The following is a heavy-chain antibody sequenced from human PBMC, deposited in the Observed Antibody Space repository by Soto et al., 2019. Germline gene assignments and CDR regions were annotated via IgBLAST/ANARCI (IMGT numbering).Heavy chain of an antibody. D-gene: IGHD2-21*01. CDR2: IWYDGSNE. CDR3: AKDRGGGAVVPDY. CDR1: GFSFSSYG. J-gene: IGHJ4*02. Sequence: QVQLVESGGGVVQPGRSLRLSCAASGFSFSSYGIHWVRQAPGKGLEWVAVIWYDGSNEYYADSVKGRFSISRDNSKSTVYMQMNGLGAEDTAVYYGAKDRGGGAVVPDYWGQGTLVTVSS. V-gene: IGHV3-33*06.